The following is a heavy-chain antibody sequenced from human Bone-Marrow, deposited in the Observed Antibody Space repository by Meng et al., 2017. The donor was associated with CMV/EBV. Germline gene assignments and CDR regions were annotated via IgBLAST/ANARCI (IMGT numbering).Heavy chain of an antibody. CDR1: GGTFSSYA. J-gene: IGHJ6*02. D-gene: IGHD2-2*01. CDR3: ARYCSSTSCYLYYYYGMDV. Sequence: SVKVSCKASGGTFSSYAISWMRQAPGQGLEWMGGIIPIFGTANYAQKFQGRVTITTDESTSTAYMELRSLRSDDTAVYYCARYCSSTSCYLYYYYGMDVWGQGTTVTVSS. V-gene: IGHV1-69*05. CDR2: IIPIFGTA.